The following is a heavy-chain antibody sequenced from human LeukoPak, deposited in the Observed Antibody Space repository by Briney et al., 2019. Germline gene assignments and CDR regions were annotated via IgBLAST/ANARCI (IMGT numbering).Heavy chain of an antibody. CDR1: GGSITSYY. V-gene: IGHV4-4*07. D-gene: IGHD4-23*01. Sequence: SETLSLTCTVSGGSITSYYWSWIRQSAGKGLEWIGRIYSRGSTNYNPSLKSRVTLSVDTSKNQFSLKLSSVTAADTAVYYCARTPSMVVTSEVYWGQGTLVTVSS. CDR3: ARTPSMVVTSEVY. J-gene: IGHJ4*02. CDR2: IYSRGST.